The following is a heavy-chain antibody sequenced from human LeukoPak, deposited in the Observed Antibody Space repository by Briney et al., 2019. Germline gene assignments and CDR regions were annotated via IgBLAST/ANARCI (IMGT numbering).Heavy chain of an antibody. V-gene: IGHV1-2*02. D-gene: IGHD3-16*01. CDR2: INPNSGGT. CDR1: GYTFTGYY. J-gene: IGHJ4*02. Sequence: GASVKVSCKASGYTFTGYYMHWVRQAPGQGLEWMGWINPNSGGTNYAQKFQGRVTMTRDTSISTAYMELSRLRSDDTAVYYCARDPPRGDKGLDYWGQGTLVTVSS. CDR3: ARDPPRGDKGLDY.